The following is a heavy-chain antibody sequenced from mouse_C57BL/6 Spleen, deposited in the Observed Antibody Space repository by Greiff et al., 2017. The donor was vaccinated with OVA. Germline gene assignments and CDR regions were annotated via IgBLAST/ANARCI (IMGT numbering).Heavy chain of an antibody. CDR1: GYTFTSYW. J-gene: IGHJ2*01. CDR3: ARPIYDGYSYYFDY. D-gene: IGHD2-3*01. V-gene: IGHV1-52*01. Sequence: VQLQQSGAELVRPGSSVKLSCKASGYTFTSYWMHWVKQRPIQGLEWIGNIDPSDSETHYNQKFKDKATLTVDKSSSTAYMQLSSLTSEDSAVYYCARPIYDGYSYYFDYWGQGTTLTVSS. CDR2: IDPSDSET.